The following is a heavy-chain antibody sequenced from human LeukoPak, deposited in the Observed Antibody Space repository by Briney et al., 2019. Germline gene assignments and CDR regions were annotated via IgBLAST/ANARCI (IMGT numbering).Heavy chain of an antibody. Sequence: GGSLRLSCAASGFTFSNAWMSWVRQAPGKGLEWVAVIWYDGSNKYYADSVKGRFTISRDNSKNTLYLQMNSLRAEDTAVYYCARTDGYCSSTSCYFAFYYYYGMDVWGQGTTVTVSS. J-gene: IGHJ6*02. CDR2: IWYDGSNK. D-gene: IGHD2-2*03. CDR3: ARTDGYCSSTSCYFAFYYYYGMDV. CDR1: GFTFSNAW. V-gene: IGHV3-33*08.